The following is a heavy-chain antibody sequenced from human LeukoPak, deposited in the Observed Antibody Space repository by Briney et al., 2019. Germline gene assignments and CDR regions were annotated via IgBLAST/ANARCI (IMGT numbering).Heavy chain of an antibody. J-gene: IGHJ4*02. Sequence: GGSLRLSCAASGFTFLDHGMSWVRQVPGKGLEWVSSINWNGGSTGYADSVKGRFTISRDNAKNSLYLQMNSLRAEDTALYHCAGVDSESYYSALDYWGQGTLVTVSS. D-gene: IGHD3-10*01. CDR2: INWNGGST. V-gene: IGHV3-20*01. CDR1: GFTFLDHG. CDR3: AGVDSESYYSALDY.